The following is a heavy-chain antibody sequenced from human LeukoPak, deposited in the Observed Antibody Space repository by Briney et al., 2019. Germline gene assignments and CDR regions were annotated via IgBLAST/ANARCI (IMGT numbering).Heavy chain of an antibody. Sequence: PGGSLRLSCAASGFTFRDHYMSWIRQPPGKGPEWASYISTTGDTIHYRDSVKGRFTLSRDNTKNSLYLQMNTLRVEDTAVYFCARVRYDFWSGYLLDYWGQGILVTVSS. D-gene: IGHD3-3*01. CDR3: ARVRYDFWSGYLLDY. CDR1: GFTFRDHY. CDR2: ISTTGDTI. V-gene: IGHV3-11*01. J-gene: IGHJ4*02.